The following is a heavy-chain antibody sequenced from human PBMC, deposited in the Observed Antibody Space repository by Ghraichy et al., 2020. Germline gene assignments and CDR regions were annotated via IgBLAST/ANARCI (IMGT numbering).Heavy chain of an antibody. Sequence: GESLNISCVASGFSFSTYVMHWVRQVPGMGLMWVSRISHDGTITSYADSVKGRFTISRDDAKNTLYLQMNSLRAEDTAVYYCAGDLNWDVFDIWGQGTVVTVSS. CDR1: GFSFSTYV. CDR3: AGDLNWDVFDI. CDR2: ISHDGTIT. J-gene: IGHJ3*02. D-gene: IGHD1-1*01. V-gene: IGHV3-74*03.